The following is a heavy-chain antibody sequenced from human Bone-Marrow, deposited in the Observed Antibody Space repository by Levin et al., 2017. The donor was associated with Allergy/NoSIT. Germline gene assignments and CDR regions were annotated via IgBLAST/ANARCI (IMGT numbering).Heavy chain of an antibody. CDR3: AREVVAGTLYNYYYGMDV. J-gene: IGHJ6*02. CDR2: ISSSSSTI. D-gene: IGHD6-19*01. CDR1: GFTFSSYS. V-gene: IGHV3-48*01. Sequence: GGSLRLSCAASGFTFSSYSMNWVRQAPGKGLEWVSYISSSSSTIYYADSVKGRFTISRDNAKNSLYLQMNSLRAEDTAVYYCAREVVAGTLYNYYYGMDVWGQGTTVTVSS.